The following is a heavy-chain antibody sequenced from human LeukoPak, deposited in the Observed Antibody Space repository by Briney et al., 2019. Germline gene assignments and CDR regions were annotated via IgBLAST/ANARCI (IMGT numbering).Heavy chain of an antibody. CDR2: VGGDGRFT. V-gene: IGHV3-23*01. CDR1: GFSFSTYV. Sequence: GGSLRLSCATSGFSFSTYVMSWVRQAPGKGLEWVSSVGGDGRFTYHADSVKGRFTISRDNSKNTLYLQMNSLRAEDTAVYYCAKEAFPSYGDSDDYWGQGTLVTVSS. D-gene: IGHD4-17*01. J-gene: IGHJ4*02. CDR3: AKEAFPSYGDSDDY.